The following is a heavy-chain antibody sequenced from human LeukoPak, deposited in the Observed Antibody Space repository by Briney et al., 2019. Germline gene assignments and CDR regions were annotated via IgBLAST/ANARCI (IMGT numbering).Heavy chain of an antibody. CDR2: INPNSGGT. J-gene: IGHJ4*02. CDR3: ARDLSHRYNYDSRGYYILFDH. D-gene: IGHD3-22*01. CDR1: GYTFAGYY. V-gene: IGHV1-2*02. Sequence: GASVEVSCKASGYTFAGYYIHWVRQAPGQGLEWMGWINPNSGGTNYTQKLQGRVTMTTDTSTTTAYMELRSLRSDDTAVYYCARDLSHRYNYDSRGYYILFDHWGQGTLVTVSS.